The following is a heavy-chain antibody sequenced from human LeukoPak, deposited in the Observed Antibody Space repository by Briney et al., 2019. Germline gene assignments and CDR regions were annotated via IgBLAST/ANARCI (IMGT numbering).Heavy chain of an antibody. D-gene: IGHD5-12*01. CDR3: ARWGQTSGYYYVDN. J-gene: IGHJ4*02. V-gene: IGHV3-7*01. Sequence: GGSLRLSCGASGFTLSSNWMTWVRQAPGRGLEWVASINQDGSVKYYVDSVKGRFTISRDNARNSLSLQMNSLGVEDTAVYFCARWGQTSGYYYVDNWGQGALVTVSS. CDR1: GFTLSSNW. CDR2: INQDGSVK.